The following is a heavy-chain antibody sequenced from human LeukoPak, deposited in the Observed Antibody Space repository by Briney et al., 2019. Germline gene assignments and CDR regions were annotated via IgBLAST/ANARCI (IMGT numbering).Heavy chain of an antibody. V-gene: IGHV1-8*02. J-gene: IGHJ4*02. D-gene: IGHD4-17*01. Sequence: GASVKVSCKASGYTFTGYYMHWVRQAPGQGLEWMGWMNPNSGNTGYAQKFQGRVTMTRNTSISTAYMELSSLRSEDTAVYYCVRPLDYWGQGTLVTVSS. CDR2: MNPNSGNT. CDR3: VRPLDY. CDR1: GYTFTGYY.